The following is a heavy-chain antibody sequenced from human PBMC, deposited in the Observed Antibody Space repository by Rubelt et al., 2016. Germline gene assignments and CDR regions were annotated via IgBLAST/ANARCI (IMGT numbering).Heavy chain of an antibody. CDR1: GGSISSYY. D-gene: IGHD2-2*01. CDR3: ARHFYSGTSSWDS. CDR2: IYSTGRT. V-gene: IGHV4-59*08. Sequence: QVQLQESGPGLVKPSETLSLTCTVSGGSISSYYWSWIRQPPGKGLEWIGYIYSTGRTNYNPSLKSRVTISVDTSNNQFSLRLGSLTAADTAVYYCARHFYSGTSSWDSWGQGTLVTVSS. J-gene: IGHJ4*02.